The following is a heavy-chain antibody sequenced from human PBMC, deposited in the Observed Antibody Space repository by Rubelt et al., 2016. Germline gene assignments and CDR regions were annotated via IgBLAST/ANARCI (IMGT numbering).Heavy chain of an antibody. D-gene: IGHD1-7*01. CDR2: INPNSGGS. CDR3: ARRTWDS. J-gene: IGHJ4*02. V-gene: IGHV1-2*02. CDR1: GYTFTDYY. Sequence: QVQLVQSGAEVKKPGASVKVSCKASGYTFTDYYIHWVRQAPGQGLEWMGWINPNSGGSKFAQKFQGRVTLTWDTPIRTAYMELNRLGSDDTAVYYCARRTWDSWGQGTLVIVSS.